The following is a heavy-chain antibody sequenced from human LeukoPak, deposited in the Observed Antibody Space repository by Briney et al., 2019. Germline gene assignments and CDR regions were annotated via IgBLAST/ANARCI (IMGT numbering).Heavy chain of an antibody. D-gene: IGHD6-19*01. J-gene: IGHJ4*02. Sequence: GGSLRLSCAASGFSFSNYAMSWVRQAPGKGLEWVSSISSSSSYIYYADSVKGRFTISRDNAKNSLYLQMNSLRAEDTAVYYCARVYYSSGWYVDYWGQGTLVTVSS. CDR3: ARVYYSSGWYVDY. CDR1: GFSFSNYA. CDR2: ISSSSSYI. V-gene: IGHV3-21*01.